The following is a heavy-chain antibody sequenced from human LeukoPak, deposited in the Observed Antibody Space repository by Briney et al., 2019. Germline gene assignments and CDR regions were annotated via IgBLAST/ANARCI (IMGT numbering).Heavy chain of an antibody. CDR1: GFTLSSYL. V-gene: IGHV3-74*01. J-gene: IGHJ4*02. D-gene: IGHD6-13*01. Sequence: GESLRLSCAASGFTLSSYLMHWVRQAPRKGLAWVSRINSDGSSTIYPDSAKGPFTISRDNAKNTLYLQTDSLRAGDTAFYFLARDSSSWYYDYWGQGTLVTVSS. CDR3: ARDSSSWYYDY. CDR2: INSDGSST.